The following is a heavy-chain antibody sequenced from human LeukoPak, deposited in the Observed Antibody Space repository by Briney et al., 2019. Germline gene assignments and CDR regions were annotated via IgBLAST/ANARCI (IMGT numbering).Heavy chain of an antibody. J-gene: IGHJ4*02. D-gene: IGHD2-2*01. V-gene: IGHV4-34*01. Sequence: SESLSLTCVVYGGSFSGYYWSWIRPPPGRGLEWIGEINHRGRTNYNPSLKGGVTISVDTSKNQFSLKLSSVTAADTAVYYCARAVWVVVVPAAAPYFDYWGQGTLVTVSS. CDR3: ARAVWVVVVPAAAPYFDY. CDR2: INHRGRT. CDR1: GGSFSGYY.